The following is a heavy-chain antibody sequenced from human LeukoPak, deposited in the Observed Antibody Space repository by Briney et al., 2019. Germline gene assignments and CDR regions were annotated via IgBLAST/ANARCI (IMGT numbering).Heavy chain of an antibody. CDR3: ARDTFEPLVIDF. CDR2: VNAESTDI. Sequence: GGSLRLACAASGFSFRRYAMNWVRQAPGKGLEWVAYVNAESTDILYADSVRGRFTISRDNAKNPLYLQMSSLRAEDRGVYYCARDTFEPLVIDFWGQGTLVTVSS. V-gene: IGHV3-21*05. CDR1: GFSFRRYA. J-gene: IGHJ4*02. D-gene: IGHD6-13*01.